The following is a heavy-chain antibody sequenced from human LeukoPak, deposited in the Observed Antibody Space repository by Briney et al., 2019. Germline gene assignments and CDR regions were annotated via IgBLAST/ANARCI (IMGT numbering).Heavy chain of an antibody. CDR1: GYSISSGYY. CDR3: ARLNDFWEDY. V-gene: IGHV4-38-2*01. Sequence: SETLSLTCAVSGYSISSGYYWGWIRQPPGKGLEWIGSIYHSGCTYYNPSLKSRVTISVDTSKNQFSLKLSSVTAADTAVYYCARLNDFWEDYWGQGTLVTVSS. D-gene: IGHD3-3*01. CDR2: IYHSGCT. J-gene: IGHJ4*02.